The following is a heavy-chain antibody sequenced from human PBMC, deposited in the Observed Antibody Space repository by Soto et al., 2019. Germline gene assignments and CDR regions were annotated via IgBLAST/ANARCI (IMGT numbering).Heavy chain of an antibody. V-gene: IGHV3-23*01. D-gene: IGHD2-2*02. CDR2: ISGSGGST. CDR3: AKDLVPAAIPGHYGMDV. J-gene: IGHJ6*02. CDR1: GFTFSSYA. Sequence: HPGGSLRLSCAASGFTFSSYAMSWVRQAPGKGLEWVSAISGSGGSTYYADSVKGRFTISRDNSKNTLYLQMNSLRAEDTAVYYCAKDLVPAAIPGHYGMDVWGQGTTVTVSS.